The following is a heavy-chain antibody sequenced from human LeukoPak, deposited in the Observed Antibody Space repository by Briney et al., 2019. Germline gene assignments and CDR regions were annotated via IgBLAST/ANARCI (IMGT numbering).Heavy chain of an antibody. V-gene: IGHV4-59*11. CDR2: ISYTWST. CDR1: DDSFSSHY. Sequence: SETLSLTCAVSDDSFSSHYWTWIRQPPGQALEYIGYISYTWSTNYNPSLKSRVTISVDTSKNQFSLELNAVTAADTAVYYCARDPTTVNKGFDIWGQGTLVTVSS. J-gene: IGHJ3*02. CDR3: ARDPTTVNKGFDI. D-gene: IGHD4-17*01.